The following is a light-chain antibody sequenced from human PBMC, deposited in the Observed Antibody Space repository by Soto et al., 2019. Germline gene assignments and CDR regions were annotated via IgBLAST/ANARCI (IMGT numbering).Light chain of an antibody. CDR1: QGISSY. V-gene: IGKV1-9*01. Sequence: DIPLTKSPSFLSASVGDRVTITCRASQGISSYLAWYQQKPGKAPKLLIYAASTLQRGVPSRFSGSGSGTEFTLTVSSLQPEDFATYCCQQLNSYPRTFGQGTKVEIK. CDR3: QQLNSYPRT. CDR2: AAS. J-gene: IGKJ1*01.